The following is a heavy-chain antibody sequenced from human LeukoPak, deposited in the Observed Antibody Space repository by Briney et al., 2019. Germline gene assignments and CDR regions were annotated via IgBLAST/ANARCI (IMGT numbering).Heavy chain of an antibody. V-gene: IGHV3-73*01. CDR2: IRSKANSYAT. CDR3: TRGAARPIFYYYYYYMDV. CDR1: GFTFSGSA. D-gene: IGHD6-6*01. J-gene: IGHJ6*03. Sequence: PGGSLRLSCAASGFTFSGSAMHWVRQASGKGLEWVGRIRSKANSYATAYAASVKGRFTISRDDSKNTAYLQMNSLKTEDTAVYYCTRGAARPIFYYYYYYMDVWGKGTTITVSS.